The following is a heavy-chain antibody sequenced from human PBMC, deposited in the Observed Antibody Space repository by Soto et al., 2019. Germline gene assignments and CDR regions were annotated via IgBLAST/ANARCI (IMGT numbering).Heavy chain of an antibody. D-gene: IGHD6-19*01. J-gene: IGHJ4*02. CDR1: GFTFSDYA. Sequence: VQLVESGGGVVQPGRSLRLSCAASGFTFSDYAMHWVRQAPGKGLEWVAVVSHDGRNTHYADSVKGRFTISRDSSKHTVSLEMTSLRAEDTAGDYCAKGGRQWLVPSDFNYWGQGALVTVSS. CDR2: VSHDGRNT. CDR3: AKGGRQWLVPSDFNY. V-gene: IGHV3-30*18.